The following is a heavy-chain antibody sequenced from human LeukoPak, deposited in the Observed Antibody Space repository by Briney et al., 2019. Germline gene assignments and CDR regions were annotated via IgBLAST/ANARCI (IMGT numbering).Heavy chain of an antibody. Sequence: GGSLRLSCAASGFTFSTYAMSWVRQAPGKGLEWVSVISGSDGSTYYADSVKSRFTISRDNSKNTLYLQMNSLRAEDTAVYYCVKARSGSSASCYSYWGQGTLVTVSS. CDR2: ISGSDGST. J-gene: IGHJ4*02. CDR3: VKARSGSSASCYSY. V-gene: IGHV3-23*01. D-gene: IGHD2-2*01. CDR1: GFTFSTYA.